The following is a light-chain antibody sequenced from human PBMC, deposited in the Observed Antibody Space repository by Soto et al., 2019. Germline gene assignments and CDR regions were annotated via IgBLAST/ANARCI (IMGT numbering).Light chain of an antibody. V-gene: IGLV2-14*03. J-gene: IGLJ1*01. CDR1: SSDIGAYNY. CDR2: DVT. Sequence: QSVLTQPASVSGSPGQSITISCTGTSSDIGAYNYVSWFQQHPGKAPKLMIYDVTNRPSGVSYRFSGSKSGNTASLTISGLQADDEADYYCSSYTTFTTPIFGTGTKLTVL. CDR3: SSYTTFTTPI.